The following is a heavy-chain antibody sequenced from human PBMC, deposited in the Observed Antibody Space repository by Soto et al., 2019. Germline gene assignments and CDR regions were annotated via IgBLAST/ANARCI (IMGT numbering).Heavy chain of an antibody. CDR1: GYTFTRHW. Sequence: PGESLKIYCKGSGYTFTRHWICWARQMPGKGLEWMGIIDPGDSDTRYSPSFQGLVTISADKTVSTAHLQWSSLTPSDTAMYYCARATYYDRSGSPSRVDYWGQGTLVTVPS. CDR3: ARATYYDRSGSPSRVDY. V-gene: IGHV5-51*01. CDR2: IDPGDSDT. J-gene: IGHJ4*02. D-gene: IGHD3-22*01.